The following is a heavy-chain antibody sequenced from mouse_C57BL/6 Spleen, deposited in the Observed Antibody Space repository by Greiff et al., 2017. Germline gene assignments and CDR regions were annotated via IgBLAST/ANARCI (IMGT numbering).Heavy chain of an antibody. CDR2: ISSGRITI. CDR1: GFPFLDFG. J-gene: IGHJ1*03. D-gene: IGHD4-1*01. Sequence: VQLKESGGGLVKPGGSLNLSFAASGFPFLDFGLHWFRQAPEKGLGWVAYISSGRITIDYADTVKGRFTISRDNAKNTLFLQMTSLRSEDTAMYYCARRGLGDWDFDVWGTGTTVTVSA. V-gene: IGHV5-17*01. CDR3: ARRGLGDWDFDV.